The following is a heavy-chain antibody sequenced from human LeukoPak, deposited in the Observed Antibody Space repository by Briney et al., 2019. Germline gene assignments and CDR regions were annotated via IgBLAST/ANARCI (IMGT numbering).Heavy chain of an antibody. CDR3: ARDLGIAVAGRYFDY. V-gene: IGHV1-18*04. J-gene: IGHJ4*02. CDR1: GYTFTSYG. CDR2: ISAYNGNT. D-gene: IGHD6-19*01. Sequence: GASVKVSCKASGYTFTSYGISWERQAPGQGLEWMGWISAYNGNTNYAQKLQGRATMTTDTSTSTAYMGLRSLRSDDTAVYYCARDLGIAVAGRYFDYWGQGTLVTVSP.